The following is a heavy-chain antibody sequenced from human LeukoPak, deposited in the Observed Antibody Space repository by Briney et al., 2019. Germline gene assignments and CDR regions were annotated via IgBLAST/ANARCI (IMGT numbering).Heavy chain of an antibody. Sequence: GGSLRLSCAASGFTFSSYGMHWVRQAPGKGLEWVAFIRYDGSNKYYADSVKGRFTIPRDNSKNTLYLQMNSLRAEDTAVYYCAKLFFGVVRGAKQNFDYWGQGTLVTVSS. D-gene: IGHD3-10*01. J-gene: IGHJ4*02. CDR3: AKLFFGVVRGAKQNFDY. CDR2: IRYDGSNK. CDR1: GFTFSSYG. V-gene: IGHV3-30*02.